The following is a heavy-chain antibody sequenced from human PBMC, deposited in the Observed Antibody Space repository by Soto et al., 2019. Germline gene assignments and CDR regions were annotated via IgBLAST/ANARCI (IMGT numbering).Heavy chain of an antibody. CDR2: ISSNGGST. D-gene: IGHD6-13*01. Sequence: PGGSLRLSCSASGFTFSSYAMHWVRQAPGKGLEYVSAISSNGGSTYYADSVKGRFTISRDNSKNTLYLQMSSLRAEDTAVYYCARTAAAGNNWFDPWGQGTLVTVSS. CDR1: GFTFSSYA. J-gene: IGHJ5*02. CDR3: ARTAAAGNNWFDP. V-gene: IGHV3-64D*06.